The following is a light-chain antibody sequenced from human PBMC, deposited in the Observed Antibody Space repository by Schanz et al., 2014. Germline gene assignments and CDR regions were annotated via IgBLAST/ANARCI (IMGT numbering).Light chain of an antibody. CDR1: QTVLYSSINKNY. J-gene: IGKJ1*01. CDR3: QQYYSIPET. Sequence: DIVMTQSPDSLAVSLGERATIHCRSSQTVLYSSINKNYLAWYQQKSGHPPNLLIYWASTRESGVPDRFSGSGSGTDFTLTISSVQAEDVAVYYCQQYYSIPETFGQGTKVEIK. V-gene: IGKV4-1*01. CDR2: WAS.